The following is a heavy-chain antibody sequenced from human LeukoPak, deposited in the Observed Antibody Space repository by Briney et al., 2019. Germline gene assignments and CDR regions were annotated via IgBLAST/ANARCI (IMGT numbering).Heavy chain of an antibody. V-gene: IGHV4-61*02. CDR3: ARASETAMVTL. D-gene: IGHD5-18*01. CDR1: GVSITSGTYY. Sequence: SETLSLTCTVSGVSITSGTYYWTWIRQPARKGLEWIGRMYSTGRVNYNPSLKSRVTMLLDTAKNHISLKLTSVTAADTAIYFCARASETAMVTLWGQGTLVTVSS. J-gene: IGHJ4*02. CDR2: MYSTGRV.